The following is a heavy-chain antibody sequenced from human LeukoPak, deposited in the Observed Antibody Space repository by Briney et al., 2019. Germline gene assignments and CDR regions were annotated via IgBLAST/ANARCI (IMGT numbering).Heavy chain of an antibody. CDR2: IYSGGST. D-gene: IGHD5-18*01. CDR3: ARLDVDTFDY. V-gene: IGHV3-53*01. CDR1: GFTVSSNY. J-gene: IGHJ4*02. Sequence: GWSLRLSCAASGFTVSSNYTSWVRQAPGKGLEWVSVIYSGGSTYYADSVKGRFTISRDNSKNTLYLQMNSLRAEDTAVYYCARLDVDTFDYWGQGTLLTVSS.